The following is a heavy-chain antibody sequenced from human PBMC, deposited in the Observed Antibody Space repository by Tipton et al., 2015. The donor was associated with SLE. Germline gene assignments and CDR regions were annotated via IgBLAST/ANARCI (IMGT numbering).Heavy chain of an antibody. CDR1: GFTFSSYW. Sequence: SLRLSCAASGFTFSSYWMHWVRQVPGRGLVWVSRIKGDGTSPNYADSVKGRFTISRDNTENTVYLQMNRLRTEDTAVYFCARGIFGSYGVDVWGQGTTVTVFS. J-gene: IGHJ6*02. CDR2: IKGDGTSP. CDR3: ARGIFGSYGVDV. V-gene: IGHV3-74*01. D-gene: IGHD3-10*02.